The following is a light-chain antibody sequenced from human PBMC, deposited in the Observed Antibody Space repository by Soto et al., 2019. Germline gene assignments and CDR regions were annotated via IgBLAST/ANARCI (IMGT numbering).Light chain of an antibody. CDR1: QSVSGD. J-gene: IGKJ1*01. V-gene: IGKV3-15*01. Sequence: TVMTQSPATVSVSAGERATLSCRASQSVSGDLAWYQQKPGQAXRLLIFAASTRATSVPARFTGGRSGTEFTLTISSLQSEDFAVYYCQQYNSWPRTVGQGTKVEIK. CDR3: QQYNSWPRT. CDR2: AAS.